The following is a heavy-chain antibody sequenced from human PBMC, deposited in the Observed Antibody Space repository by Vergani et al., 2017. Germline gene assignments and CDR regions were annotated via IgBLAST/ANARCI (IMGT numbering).Heavy chain of an antibody. J-gene: IGHJ6*03. Sequence: QVQLQESGPGLVKPSETLSLTCTVSSVSISSGGYYWSWIRQHPKKGLEWIGYIRSDGRTYYNPSLKSRLTMSLDTTKNHFSLKLSSVTAADTAVYYCARVYDFWSGYYYMDVWGKGTTVTVSS. V-gene: IGHV4-31*03. CDR3: ARVYDFWSGYYYMDV. CDR2: IRSDGRT. D-gene: IGHD3-3*01. CDR1: SVSISSGGYY.